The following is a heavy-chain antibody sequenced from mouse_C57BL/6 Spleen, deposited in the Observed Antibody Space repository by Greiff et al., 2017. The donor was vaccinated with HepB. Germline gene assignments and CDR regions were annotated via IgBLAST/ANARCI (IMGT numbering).Heavy chain of an antibody. CDR2: IYPRSGNT. CDR3: ARFYGSSYWYFDV. Sequence: VQVVESGAELARPGASVKLSCKASGYTFTSYGISWVKQRTGQGLEWIGEIYPRSGNTYYNEKFKCKATLTADKSSSTAYMELRSLTSEDSAVYFCARFYGSSYWYFDVWGTGTTVTVSS. V-gene: IGHV1-81*01. CDR1: GYTFTSYG. D-gene: IGHD1-1*01. J-gene: IGHJ1*03.